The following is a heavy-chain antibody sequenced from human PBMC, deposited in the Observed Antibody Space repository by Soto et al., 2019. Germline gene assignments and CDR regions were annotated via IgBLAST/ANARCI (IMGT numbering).Heavy chain of an antibody. J-gene: IGHJ3*02. CDR1: GFAFSNSA. CDR2: IVVGSGST. V-gene: IGHV1-58*01. CDR3: AAELYSGGTCCSFDI. Sequence: QMQVVQSGPEVKQPGTSVKVSCKTSGFAFSNSAVQWVRQARGQRLEWMGWIVVGSGSTNYEQRFQKRVTITRDMSTSTGHMELSCLSSEDTAVYYCAAELYSGGTCCSFDIWGQGTMVTVSS. D-gene: IGHD2-15*01.